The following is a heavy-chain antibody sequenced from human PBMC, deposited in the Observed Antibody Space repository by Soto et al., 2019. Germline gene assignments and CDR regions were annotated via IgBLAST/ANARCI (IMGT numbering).Heavy chain of an antibody. CDR1: GFSFTNFA. Sequence: GWSPRLSCEASGFSFTNFALSWFRQAPLNVLEWGAFIGSSGDITLYSDSVKGRLSISRDNSKNTLYLQLNSLRFEDTAVYYCAKDDFTDRGDDYFDYWGPGTLVTVSS. CDR2: IGSSGDIT. D-gene: IGHD2-21*02. CDR3: AKDDFTDRGDDYFDY. J-gene: IGHJ4*02. V-gene: IGHV3-23*01.